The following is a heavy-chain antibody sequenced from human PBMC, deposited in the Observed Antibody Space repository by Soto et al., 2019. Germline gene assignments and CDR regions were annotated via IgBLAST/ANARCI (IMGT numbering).Heavy chain of an antibody. V-gene: IGHV3-74*01. CDR2: INTDGSST. CDR1: GFTFSSFW. Sequence: EVQLVESGGGLVQPGGSLRLSCAVSGFTFSSFWMHWVRQAPGEGLVWVSRINTDGSSTSYADSVKGRFTISRDNAKNTLYLQMNGLRVGDTAMYYCAERGVDTFGLSYWGQGTLVTVSS. CDR3: AERGVDTFGLSY. J-gene: IGHJ4*02. D-gene: IGHD3-10*01.